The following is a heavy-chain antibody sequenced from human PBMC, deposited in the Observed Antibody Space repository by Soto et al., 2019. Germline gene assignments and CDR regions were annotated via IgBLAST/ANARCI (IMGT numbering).Heavy chain of an antibody. V-gene: IGHV3-73*01. CDR3: AKDSGILGALDY. D-gene: IGHD1-26*01. CDR1: GFTFSGSA. Sequence: PGGSLRLSCAASGFTFSGSAMHWVRQASGKGLEWVGRIRSKVNSYATAYAASVKGRFTISRDDSKNTAHLQMNSLKTEDTAVYYCAKDSGILGALDYWGQGALVTVSS. J-gene: IGHJ4*02. CDR2: IRSKVNSYAT.